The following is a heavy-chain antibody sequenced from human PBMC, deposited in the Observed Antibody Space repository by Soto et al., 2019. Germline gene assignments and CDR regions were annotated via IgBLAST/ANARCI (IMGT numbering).Heavy chain of an antibody. J-gene: IGHJ4*02. V-gene: IGHV3-7*01. CDR2: IKQDGSEK. Sequence: GGSLRLSCAASGFTFSSYWMSWVRQAPGKGLEWVANIKQDGSEKYYVDSVKGRFTISRDNAKNSLYLQMSSLRAEDTAVYYCAREHCSSTSCYADFGVGYFDYWGQGTLVTVSS. CDR1: GFTFSSYW. CDR3: AREHCSSTSCYADFGVGYFDY. D-gene: IGHD2-2*01.